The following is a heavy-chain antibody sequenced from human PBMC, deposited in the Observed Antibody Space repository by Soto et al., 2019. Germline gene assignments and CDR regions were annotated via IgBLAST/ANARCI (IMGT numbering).Heavy chain of an antibody. J-gene: IGHJ2*01. CDR3: ARWGASGDWYFDL. Sequence: QVQLQESGPGLVKPSETLSLTCTVSGGSISSYYWSWIRQPPGKGLEWIGYIYYSGSTNYNPSLTSRVTISVDTSKNQFSLKLSSVTAADTAVYYCARWGASGDWYFDLWGRGTLVTVSS. D-gene: IGHD3-10*01. CDR1: GGSISSYY. V-gene: IGHV4-59*01. CDR2: IYYSGST.